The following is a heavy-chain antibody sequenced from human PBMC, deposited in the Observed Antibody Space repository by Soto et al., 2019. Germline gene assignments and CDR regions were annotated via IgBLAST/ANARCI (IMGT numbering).Heavy chain of an antibody. D-gene: IGHD3-9*01. Sequence: GASVKVSCKASGYTFTALYMNWVRQAPGQGLEWMGWANPNTGLTKYAQKFQGRVSMTRDTSINTAYMELSGLTSDDTAVYYCTTLRLDPWGQGTLVTVSS. CDR1: GYTFTALY. V-gene: IGHV1-2*02. J-gene: IGHJ5*02. CDR3: TTLRLDP. CDR2: ANPNTGLT.